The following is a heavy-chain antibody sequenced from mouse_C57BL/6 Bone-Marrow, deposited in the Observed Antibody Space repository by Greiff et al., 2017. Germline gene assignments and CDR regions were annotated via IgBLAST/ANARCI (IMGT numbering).Heavy chain of an antibody. D-gene: IGHD2-4*01. Sequence: QVQLQQSGAELVKPGASVKISCKASGYTFTDYYINWVKQRPGQGLEWIGKIGPGSGSTYYNEKFKGKATRTADKSSSTAYMQLSSLTSEDSAVYFCARSRLYYDYDGWYFDVWGTGTTVTVSS. CDR3: ARSRLYYDYDGWYFDV. CDR2: IGPGSGST. CDR1: GYTFTDYY. V-gene: IGHV1-77*01. J-gene: IGHJ1*03.